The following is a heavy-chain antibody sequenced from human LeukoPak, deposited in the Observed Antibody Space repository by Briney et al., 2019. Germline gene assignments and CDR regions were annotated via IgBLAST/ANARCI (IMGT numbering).Heavy chain of an antibody. D-gene: IGHD3-22*01. J-gene: IGHJ3*02. CDR3: AREWGNYDSGDAFDI. CDR2: INNSGNI. CDR1: GGSISSSSYY. Sequence: SETLSLTCTVSGGSISSSSYYWGWIRQPPGKGLEWIGEINNSGNINYNPSLKSRVTISVDTSKNQFSLKLSSVIAADTAVYYCAREWGNYDSGDAFDIWGQGTMVTVSS. V-gene: IGHV4-39*07.